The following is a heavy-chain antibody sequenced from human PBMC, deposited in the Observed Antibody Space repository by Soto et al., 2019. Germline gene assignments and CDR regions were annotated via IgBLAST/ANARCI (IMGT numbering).Heavy chain of an antibody. J-gene: IGHJ3*02. CDR3: ARGLATLPVFAFDI. Sequence: QGTLKESGPTLVKPTQTLTLTCSFSGFSLSTSGVGVGWIRQSPGKALEWLALIYWSGDEHYRPSLKSRLSIIKATSKNHVVLIMTDMDPVDIATYYCARGLATLPVFAFDIWGQGTMVTVSS. D-gene: IGHD6-6*01. V-gene: IGHV2-5*01. CDR1: GFSLSTSGVG. CDR2: IYWSGDE.